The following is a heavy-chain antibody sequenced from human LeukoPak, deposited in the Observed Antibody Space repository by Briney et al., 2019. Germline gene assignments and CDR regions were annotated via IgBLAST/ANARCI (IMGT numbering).Heavy chain of an antibody. Sequence: GGSLRLSCAASGFTFSSYAMSWVRQAPGKGLEWVSAISGSGGSKYYADSVKGRFTISRDDSQNTVYLQMDSLRAEDTAVYYCTTRLQHHFDYWGQGTQVTVSS. D-gene: IGHD2-15*01. J-gene: IGHJ4*02. V-gene: IGHV3-23*01. CDR1: GFTFSSYA. CDR3: TTRLQHHFDY. CDR2: ISGSGGSK.